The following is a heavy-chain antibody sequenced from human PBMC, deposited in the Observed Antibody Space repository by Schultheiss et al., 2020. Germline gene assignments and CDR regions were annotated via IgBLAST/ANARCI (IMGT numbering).Heavy chain of an antibody. V-gene: IGHV4-4*02. CDR3: ARQLWLKY. J-gene: IGHJ4*02. CDR2: IYYSGST. D-gene: IGHD2-21*01. Sequence: SETLSLTCAVSGGSISSSNWWSWVRQPPGKGLEWIGYIYYSGSTNYNPSLKSRVTISVDTSKNQFSLKLSSVTAADTAVYYCARQLWLKYWGQGTLVNVS. CDR1: GGSISSSNW.